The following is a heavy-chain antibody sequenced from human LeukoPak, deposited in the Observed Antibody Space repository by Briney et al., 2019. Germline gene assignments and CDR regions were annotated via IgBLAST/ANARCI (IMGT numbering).Heavy chain of an antibody. V-gene: IGHV3-21*04. CDR2: ISSSSGYI. J-gene: IGHJ4*02. Sequence: PGGSLRLSCAASEFTFSSYTMNWVRQAPGKGLEWVSSISSSSGYIYYADSVKGRFTISRDNANKLLYLQMNSLRAEDTAVYYCAISGLGFGEFRGLDYWGQGTLVTVSS. D-gene: IGHD3-10*01. CDR3: AISGLGFGEFRGLDY. CDR1: EFTFSSYT.